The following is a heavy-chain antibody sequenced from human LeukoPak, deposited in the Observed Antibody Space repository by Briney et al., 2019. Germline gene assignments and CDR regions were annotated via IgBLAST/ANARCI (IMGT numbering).Heavy chain of an antibody. V-gene: IGHV3-23*01. J-gene: IGHJ4*02. D-gene: IGHD3-3*01. CDR1: GFTFSSNA. Sequence: GGSLRLSCAASGFTFSSNAMSWVRQATGKGLEWVSAISGSGGSTYYADSVRGRFTISRDNSKNTLYLQMNSLRAEDTAVYYCALQNFWSGNWGQGTLVTVSS. CDR2: ISGSGGST. CDR3: ALQNFWSGN.